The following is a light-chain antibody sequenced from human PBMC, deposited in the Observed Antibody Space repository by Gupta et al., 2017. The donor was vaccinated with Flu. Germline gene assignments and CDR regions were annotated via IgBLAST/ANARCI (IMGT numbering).Light chain of an antibody. V-gene: IGLV1-44*01. CDR2: SNN. Sequence: QSLPTQPPHASGTPRPWVTISCSGSSSNIGSNTVNWYQQLPGTAPKLLIYSNNQRPSGVPDRFSGSKSGTSASLAISGLQSEDEADYYCAAWDDSLNGWVFGGGTKLTVL. J-gene: IGLJ3*02. CDR3: AAWDDSLNGWV. CDR1: SSNIGSNT.